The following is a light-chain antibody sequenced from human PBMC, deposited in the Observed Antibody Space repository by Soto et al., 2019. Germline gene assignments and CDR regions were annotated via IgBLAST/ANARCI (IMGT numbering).Light chain of an antibody. V-gene: IGLV2-14*01. CDR1: SSDIGYYDY. J-gene: IGLJ1*01. Sequence: QSVLTQSASVSGSPGQSITISCTGTSSDIGYYDYVSWYQHHSGEAPKLIIYEVNNRPSGVSNRFSGSKSVNTASLTISGLQAEDEADYYCSSHSSSSAYYVFGTGTKLTVL. CDR2: EVN. CDR3: SSHSSSSAYYV.